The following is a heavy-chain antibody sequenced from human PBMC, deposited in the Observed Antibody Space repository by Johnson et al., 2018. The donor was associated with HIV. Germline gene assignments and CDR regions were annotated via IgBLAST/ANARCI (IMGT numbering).Heavy chain of an antibody. CDR3: ANGWFSGAFDI. V-gene: IGHV3-20*04. CDR1: RFTFSNAW. J-gene: IGHJ3*02. Sequence: VTLVESGGGLVQPGGFLRLSCAASRFTFSNAWMSWVRQAPGKGLEWVSGINWNGGSTGYADSVKGRFTISRDNAKNSLYLQMNSLRAEDTAVYYCANGWFSGAFDIWGQGTMVTVSS. D-gene: IGHD3-10*01. CDR2: INWNGGST.